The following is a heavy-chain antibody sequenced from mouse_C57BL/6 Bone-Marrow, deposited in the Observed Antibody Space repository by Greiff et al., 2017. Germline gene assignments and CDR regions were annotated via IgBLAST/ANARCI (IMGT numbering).Heavy chain of an antibody. D-gene: IGHD2-3*01. CDR3: AKGRWLLPYYYAMDY. CDR2: IWRGGST. V-gene: IGHV2-5*01. Sequence: VQLQQSGPGLVQPSQSLSITCTVSGFSLTSYGVHWVRQSPGKGLEWLGVIWRGGSTDYNAAFMPRLSITKDNSKSQVFFKMNSLQADDTAIYYCAKGRWLLPYYYAMDYWGQGTSVTVSS. J-gene: IGHJ4*01. CDR1: GFSLTSYG.